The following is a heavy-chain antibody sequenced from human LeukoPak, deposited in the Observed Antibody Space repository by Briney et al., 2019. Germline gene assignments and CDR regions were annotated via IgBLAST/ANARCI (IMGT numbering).Heavy chain of an antibody. J-gene: IGHJ5*02. Sequence: SETLSLTCAVYGGSFSGYYWSWIRQPPRKGLEWIGEINHSGSTNYNPSLKSRVTISVDTSKNQFSLKLSSVTAADTAVYYCARGRSFCSGGSCYSHWFDPWGQGTLVTVSS. CDR3: ARGRSFCSGGSCYSHWFDP. CDR2: INHSGST. V-gene: IGHV4-34*01. CDR1: GGSFSGYY. D-gene: IGHD2-15*01.